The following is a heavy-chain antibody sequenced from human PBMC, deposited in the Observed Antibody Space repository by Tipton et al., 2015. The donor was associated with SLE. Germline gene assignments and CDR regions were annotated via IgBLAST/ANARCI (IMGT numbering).Heavy chain of an antibody. J-gene: IGHJ3*02. CDR2: IYYDGTT. CDR1: GFSVSSKY. D-gene: IGHD1-26*01. V-gene: IGHV3-53*01. Sequence: QLVQSGGGLIQPGGSLRLTCAASGFSVSSKYMSWVRQAPGKGLEWVSVIYYDGTTNNADSVKGRFTISRDNSKNTVYLQMNSLRVEDAALDYCARGILGDPVAFDMWGQGTMAIVSS. CDR3: ARGILGDPVAFDM.